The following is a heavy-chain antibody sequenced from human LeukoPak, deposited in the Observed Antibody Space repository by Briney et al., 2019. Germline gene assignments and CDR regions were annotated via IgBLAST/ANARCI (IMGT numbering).Heavy chain of an antibody. CDR1: GFTSSSYW. V-gene: IGHV3-7*01. CDR2: VKQDGSEK. D-gene: IGHD3-22*01. J-gene: IGHJ5*02. Sequence: GGSLRLSCAASGFTSSSYWMSRVRQAPGKGLEGWANVKQDGSEKYYVDSVKGRFTISRDNAKNSLYLQMNSLRAEDTAVYYCARKVVITTNWFDPWGQGTLVTVSS. CDR3: ARKVVITTNWFDP.